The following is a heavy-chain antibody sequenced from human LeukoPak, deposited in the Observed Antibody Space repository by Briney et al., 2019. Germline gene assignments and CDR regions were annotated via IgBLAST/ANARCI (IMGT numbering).Heavy chain of an antibody. V-gene: IGHV1-69*04. Sequence: ASVKVSCKASGGTFSSYAISWVRQAPGQGLEWMGRIIPILGIANYAQKLQGRVTITADKSTSTAYMELSSLRSEDTAVYYCAPGGMDVWGQGTTVTVSS. CDR3: APGGMDV. CDR2: IIPILGIA. J-gene: IGHJ6*02. CDR1: GGTFSSYA.